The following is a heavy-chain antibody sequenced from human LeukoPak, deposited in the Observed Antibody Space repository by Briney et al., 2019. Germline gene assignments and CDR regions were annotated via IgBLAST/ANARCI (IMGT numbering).Heavy chain of an antibody. Sequence: PSETLSLTCTVSGGSISSSSYYWGWVRQPLGKGLEWIGSIYYSGSTYYNPSLKSRVTISVDTSKNQFSLKLSSVTAADTAVYYCARRPAAGGFDYWGQGTLVTVSS. CDR1: GGSISSSSYY. D-gene: IGHD6-13*01. J-gene: IGHJ4*02. CDR3: ARRPAAGGFDY. V-gene: IGHV4-39*01. CDR2: IYYSGST.